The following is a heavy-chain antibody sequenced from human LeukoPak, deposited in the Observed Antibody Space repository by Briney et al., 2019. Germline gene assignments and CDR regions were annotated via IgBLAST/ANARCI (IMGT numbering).Heavy chain of an antibody. CDR1: GFTFSNYG. D-gene: IGHD4-17*01. Sequence: GGSLKLSCAASGFTFSNYGMSWVRQAPGKGLEWVSAISSSGGSTYYADSVKGRFTISRDNSKSTLYLQMNSLRAEDTAVYYCAKSGVTTVTTDAFDIWGQGTMVTVSS. V-gene: IGHV3-23*01. CDR3: AKSGVTTVTTDAFDI. CDR2: ISSSGGST. J-gene: IGHJ3*02.